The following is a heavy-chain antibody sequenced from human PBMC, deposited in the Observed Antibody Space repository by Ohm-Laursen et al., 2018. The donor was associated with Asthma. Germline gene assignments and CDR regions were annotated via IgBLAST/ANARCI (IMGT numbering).Heavy chain of an antibody. CDR2: IIPIFGTA. CDR3: ARDMSSRSYYGMDV. CDR1: GGTFSNYV. J-gene: IGHJ6*02. V-gene: IGHV1-69*01. Sequence: SSVKVSCKASGGTFSNYVITWLRQAPGQGLEWMGGIIPIFGTANYAQKFQGRVTITADESTSTAYMELSSLRSEDTAVYYCARDMSSRSYYGMDVWGQGTTVTVSS. D-gene: IGHD3-10*02.